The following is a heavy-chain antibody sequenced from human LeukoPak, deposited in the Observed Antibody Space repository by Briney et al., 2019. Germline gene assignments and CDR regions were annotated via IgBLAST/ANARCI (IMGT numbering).Heavy chain of an antibody. CDR1: GFTFSSYA. J-gene: IGHJ6*02. V-gene: IGHV3-30-3*01. CDR3: ARSFCTSVSCPKGHYYYVMDV. Sequence: GRSLRLSCAASGFTFSSYAMHWVRQAPGKGLEWVAVISYDGSNKYYADSVKGRFTISRDNSKNTLYLQMNSLRAEDTAVYYCARSFCTSVSCPKGHYYYVMDVWGQGTTVTVSS. CDR2: ISYDGSNK. D-gene: IGHD2-8*02.